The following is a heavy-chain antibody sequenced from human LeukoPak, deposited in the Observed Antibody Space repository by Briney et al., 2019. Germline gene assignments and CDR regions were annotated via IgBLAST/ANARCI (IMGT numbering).Heavy chain of an antibody. V-gene: IGHV3-21*05. Sequence: GGSLRLSCAATGFTFSTYSMNWVRQAPGKGLEWVSYISQSSDRNYHADSVKGRFTISRDNAKNSLYLQMDSLRVEDTAVYYCARDLLNDEGSSYFFDQWGQGTLVTVAS. D-gene: IGHD2-2*01. CDR1: GFTFSTYS. CDR3: ARDLLNDEGSSYFFDQ. J-gene: IGHJ4*02. CDR2: ISQSSDRN.